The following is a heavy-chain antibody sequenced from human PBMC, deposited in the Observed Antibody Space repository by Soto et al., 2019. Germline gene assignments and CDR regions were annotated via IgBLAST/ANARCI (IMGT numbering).Heavy chain of an antibody. CDR1: GGSISSGDYY. Sequence: LSLTCTVSGGSISSGDYYWSWIRQHPGKGLEWIGYIYGTGSMYYKSSLKSRLTFSVGTSKNHFSLKLTSVTAADTAVYYCARDKITGLFDYWGQGTLVTVS. CDR2: IYGTGSM. J-gene: IGHJ4*02. CDR3: ARDKITGLFDY. V-gene: IGHV4-31*03. D-gene: IGHD2-8*02.